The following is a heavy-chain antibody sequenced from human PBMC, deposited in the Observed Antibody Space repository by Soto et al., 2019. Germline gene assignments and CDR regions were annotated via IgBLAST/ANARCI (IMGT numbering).Heavy chain of an antibody. Sequence: SETLSLTXIVSGGSISSLYWSWIRQPPGKGLEWIGYIYYSGTTNYNPSLKSRVTISVDTSKNQFSLKLSSVTAADSAVYYCARFGDAFDIWGQGTMVTVSS. CDR1: GGSISSLY. D-gene: IGHD3-10*01. CDR3: ARFGDAFDI. J-gene: IGHJ3*02. CDR2: IYYSGTT. V-gene: IGHV4-59*11.